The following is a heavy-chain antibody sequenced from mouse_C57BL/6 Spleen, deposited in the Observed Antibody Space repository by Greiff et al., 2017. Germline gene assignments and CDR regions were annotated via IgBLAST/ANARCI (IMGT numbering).Heavy chain of an antibody. Sequence: QVQLQQSGAELVKPGASVKISCKASGYAFSSYWMNWVKQRPGKGLEWIGQIYPGDGDTNYNGKFKGKATLTAAKTSSTAYMQHSSLTSEDAAVDFCARGRLDPYFDYWGQGTTLTVSS. D-gene: IGHD3-2*02. CDR3: ARGRLDPYFDY. CDR2: IYPGDGDT. V-gene: IGHV1-80*01. J-gene: IGHJ2*01. CDR1: GYAFSSYW.